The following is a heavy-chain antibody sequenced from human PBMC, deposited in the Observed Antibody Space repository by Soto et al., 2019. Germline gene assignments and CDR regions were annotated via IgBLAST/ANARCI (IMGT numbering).Heavy chain of an antibody. J-gene: IGHJ6*03. CDR1: GYTFTSYD. Sequence: QVQLVQSGAEVQKPGASVKVSCKASGYTFTSYDINWVRQATGQGLEWMGWMNPNSGNTGYAQKFQGRVTMTRNISRSTAYMELSSLRSEETAEYYCARGCAPLILYDNYMDVWGKGTTVTVSS. CDR3: ARGCAPLILYDNYMDV. CDR2: MNPNSGNT. D-gene: IGHD3-22*01. V-gene: IGHV1-8*01.